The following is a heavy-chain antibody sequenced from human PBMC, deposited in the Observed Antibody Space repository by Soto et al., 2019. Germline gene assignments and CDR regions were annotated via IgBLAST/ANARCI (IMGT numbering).Heavy chain of an antibody. Sequence: QVQLQESGPGPVKPSETLSLTCTVSGGSISGYYWSWIRQPPGQGLEWIGYIYYSGSTNYNPSLKSRVTISLDKSKNQFSLKLSSVTAGDTAVYFCARVQSGSYALYYFDSWGQGTLVTVSS. CDR3: ARVQSGSYALYYFDS. J-gene: IGHJ4*02. CDR2: IYYSGST. CDR1: GGSISGYY. V-gene: IGHV4-59*01. D-gene: IGHD1-26*01.